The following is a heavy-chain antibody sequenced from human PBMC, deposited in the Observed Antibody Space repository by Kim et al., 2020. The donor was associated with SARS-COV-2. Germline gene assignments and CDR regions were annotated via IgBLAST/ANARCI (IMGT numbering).Heavy chain of an antibody. V-gene: IGHV3-48*03. Sequence: AVRGRFTISGDNANDSLYLQMNSLRAEDTAVYYCARADFDGLLISYGMDVWGQGTTVTVSS. D-gene: IGHD3-9*01. CDR3: ARADFDGLLISYGMDV. J-gene: IGHJ6*02.